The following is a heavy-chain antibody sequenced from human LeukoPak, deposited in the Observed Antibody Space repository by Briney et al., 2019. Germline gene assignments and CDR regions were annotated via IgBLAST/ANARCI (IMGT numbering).Heavy chain of an antibody. Sequence: GRSLRLSCAASGFTFINFAMHWVRQAPGKGLEWVSIISSGGVLRYYADSVKGRFTISRDNSKNTLYLQLDSLRPEDTAVYFCATDCTYYYDSGSSGPHYFDNWGQGTLVTVSS. CDR3: ATDCTYYYDSGSSGPHYFDN. V-gene: IGHV3-30*01. J-gene: IGHJ4*02. D-gene: IGHD3-10*01. CDR2: ISSGGVLR. CDR1: GFTFINFA.